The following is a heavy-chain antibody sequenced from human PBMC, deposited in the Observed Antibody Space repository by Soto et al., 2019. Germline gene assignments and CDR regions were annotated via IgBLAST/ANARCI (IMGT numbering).Heavy chain of an antibody. CDR3: ARDSVRRSGYDSDY. CDR2: ISAYNGNT. CDR1: GYTFTSYG. V-gene: IGHV1-18*01. Sequence: VASVKVSCEACGYTFTSYGISWVRQAPGQGLEWMGWISAYNGNTNYAQELQGRVTMTTDTSTSTAYMELRSLRSDDTAVYYCARDSVRRSGYDSDYWGQGTLVTVSS. J-gene: IGHJ4*02. D-gene: IGHD5-12*01.